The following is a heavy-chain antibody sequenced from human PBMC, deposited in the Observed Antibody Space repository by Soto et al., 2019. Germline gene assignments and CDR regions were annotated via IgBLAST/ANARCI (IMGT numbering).Heavy chain of an antibody. V-gene: IGHV3-53*04. J-gene: IGHJ4*02. CDR3: ARDNDYGSGSLDD. Sequence: EVQLVESGGGLVQSGGSLRLSCAASGFTVSSNFMNWVRQAPGKGLEWVSVIYSGGNTYYADSVKGRFTISRHNSKNTLYLQINSLRVEDSAVYYCARDNDYGSGSLDDWGQGTLVIVSS. D-gene: IGHD3-10*01. CDR2: IYSGGNT. CDR1: GFTVSSNF.